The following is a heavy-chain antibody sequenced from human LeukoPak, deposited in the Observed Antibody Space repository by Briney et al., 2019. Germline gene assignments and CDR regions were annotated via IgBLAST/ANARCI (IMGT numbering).Heavy chain of an antibody. V-gene: IGHV3-23*01. Sequence: GGSLRLSCAASGFTFSNYGMSWVRQAPGKGLEWVSVISGSGAGTYYADSVKGRFTISRDNSKNTLYLQMNSLRVEDTAVYYCAKGTTANNYYYMDVWGKGTTVTVSS. J-gene: IGHJ6*03. CDR2: ISGSGAGT. D-gene: IGHD1-14*01. CDR1: GFTFSNYG. CDR3: AKGTTANNYYYMDV.